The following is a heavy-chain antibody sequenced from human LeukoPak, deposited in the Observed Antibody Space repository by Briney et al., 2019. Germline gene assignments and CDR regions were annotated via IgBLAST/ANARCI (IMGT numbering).Heavy chain of an antibody. CDR1: GFTFGSYW. CDR2: INTDGGST. CDR3: ARDTYLSYAAGFDC. Sequence: GGSLRLSCAASGFTFGSYWMHWVRQAPGKGLVWVSRINTDGGSTTYADSVKGRFTISRDNAKNSLYLQMTSLRAEDTALYYCARDTYLSYAAGFDCWGQGTLVTVSS. J-gene: IGHJ4*02. V-gene: IGHV3-74*01. D-gene: IGHD3-10*01.